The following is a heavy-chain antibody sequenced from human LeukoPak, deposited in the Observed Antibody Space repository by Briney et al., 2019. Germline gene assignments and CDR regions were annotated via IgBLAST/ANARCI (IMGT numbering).Heavy chain of an antibody. CDR1: GFTVNTYV. Sequence: GGSLRLSCAVSGFTVNTYVMSWVRQAPGKGLEWVSSISSSSSYIYYADSVKGRFTISRDNAKNSLYLQMNSLRAEDTAVYYCARDPKTYYYDSSGRSRGVFDYWGQGTLVTVSS. V-gene: IGHV3-21*01. CDR3: ARDPKTYYYDSSGRSRGVFDY. CDR2: ISSSSSYI. J-gene: IGHJ4*02. D-gene: IGHD3-22*01.